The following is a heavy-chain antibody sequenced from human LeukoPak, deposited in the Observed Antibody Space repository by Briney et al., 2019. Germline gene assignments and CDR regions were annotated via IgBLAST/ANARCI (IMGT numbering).Heavy chain of an antibody. CDR1: GFTFSSYS. D-gene: IGHD3-3*01. V-gene: IGHV3-21*01. CDR2: ISSSSSYI. CDR3: ARDSMTYYDFWSGYRDYYYGMDV. J-gene: IGHJ6*02. Sequence: NPGGSLRLSCAASGFTFSSYSMNWVRQAPGKGLEWVSSISSSSSYIYYADSVKGRFTISRDNAKNSLYLQMNSLRAEDTAVYYCARDSMTYYDFWSGYRDYYYGMDVWGQGTTVTVSS.